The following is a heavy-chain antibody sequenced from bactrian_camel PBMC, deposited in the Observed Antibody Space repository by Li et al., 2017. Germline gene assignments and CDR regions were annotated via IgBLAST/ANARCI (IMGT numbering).Heavy chain of an antibody. CDR2: IHADATT. Sequence: HVQLVESGGGSAQPGRSLRLSCSASGVAAGSYGMSWLRRAPEKGLEWVASIHADATTYYSASVRGRFTISRDNAKNTLYLQMDSMKTEDTAEYDYGYYGQGTQVTVS. CDR1: GVAAGSYG. J-gene: IGHJ6*01. V-gene: IGHV3S37*01. CDR3: GY.